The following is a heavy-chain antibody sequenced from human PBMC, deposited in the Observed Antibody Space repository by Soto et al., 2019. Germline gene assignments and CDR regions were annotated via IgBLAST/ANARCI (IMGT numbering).Heavy chain of an antibody. CDR3: VKEDSGCDX. J-gene: IGHJ3*01. V-gene: IGHV3-23*01. D-gene: IGHD6-19*01. CDR2: ISCSGGSA. Sequence: PGGSLRLSFAASGFTFSNYAMNWVRQAPGKGLEGVSFISCSGGSAYYADSVKGRFTISIDNSKNTLYLQMNSLRAEDTAIYYCVKEDSGCDXWGRWTMVT. CDR1: GFTFSNYA.